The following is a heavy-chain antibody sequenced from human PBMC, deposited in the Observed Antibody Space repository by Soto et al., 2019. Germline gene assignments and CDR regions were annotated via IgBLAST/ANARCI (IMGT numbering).Heavy chain of an antibody. D-gene: IGHD2-15*01. CDR1: GGTFSSYA. CDR2: IIPIFGTA. CDR3: ARGSPAAMMGVGVYCSGGSCPYYYGMDV. J-gene: IGHJ6*02. Sequence: QVQLVQSGAEVKKPGSSVKVSCKASGGTFSSYAISWVRQAPGQGLEWMGGIIPIFGTANYAQKFQGRVTITADESTSTAYMELSSLRSEDTAVYYCARGSPAAMMGVGVYCSGGSCPYYYGMDVWGQGTTVTVSS. V-gene: IGHV1-69*01.